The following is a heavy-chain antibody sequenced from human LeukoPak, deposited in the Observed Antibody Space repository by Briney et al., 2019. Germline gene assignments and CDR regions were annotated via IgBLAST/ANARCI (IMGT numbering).Heavy chain of an antibody. CDR2: IYHSGST. Sequence: SETLSLTCTVSGYSISSGYYWGWIRQPPGKGLEWIGSIYHSGSTYYNPSLKSRITISVDTSKNQFSLKLSSVTAADTAVYYCATVYYYDSSGQFDYWGQGTLVTVSS. CDR3: ATVYYYDSSGQFDY. J-gene: IGHJ4*02. CDR1: GYSISSGYY. D-gene: IGHD3-22*01. V-gene: IGHV4-38-2*02.